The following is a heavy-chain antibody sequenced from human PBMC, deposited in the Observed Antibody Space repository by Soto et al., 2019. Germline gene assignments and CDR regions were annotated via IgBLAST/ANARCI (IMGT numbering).Heavy chain of an antibody. CDR3: STGRGWLPYFDY. J-gene: IGHJ4*02. Sequence: EVQLLEYGGGLVQPGGSLRLSCAASGFTFSSYAMSWVRQAPGKGLEWVSTISGRGGSTYYADSVKGRFTISRDNSKNTLYLQMNSLRAEDTAVYYCSTGRGWLPYFDYWGQVSLVTVSS. V-gene: IGHV3-23*01. D-gene: IGHD3-9*01. CDR1: GFTFSSYA. CDR2: ISGRGGST.